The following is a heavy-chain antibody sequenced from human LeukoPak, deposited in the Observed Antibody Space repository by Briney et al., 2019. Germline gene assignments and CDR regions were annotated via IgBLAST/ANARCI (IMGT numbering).Heavy chain of an antibody. J-gene: IGHJ4*02. CDR3: SKSHSVAQRGYFDY. V-gene: IGHV3-23*01. CDR1: GFTFTTHA. D-gene: IGHD2-15*01. CDR2: ISNTGDNT. Sequence: GGSLRLSCAASGFTFTTHAMSWVRQAPGKGLEWLSTISNTGDNTYFADSVKGRFTISRDNSKNLVYLHMNSLRAEDTAVYYCSKSHSVAQRGYFDYWGQGTLVTVSS.